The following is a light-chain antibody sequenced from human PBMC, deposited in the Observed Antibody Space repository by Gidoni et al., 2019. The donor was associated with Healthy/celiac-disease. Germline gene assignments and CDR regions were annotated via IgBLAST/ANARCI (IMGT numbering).Light chain of an antibody. CDR1: QDSSNW. J-gene: IGKJ4*01. CDR2: AAS. V-gene: IGKV1-12*01. Sequence: DIQMTQSPSSVSASVGERVTITCRASQDSSNWLAWYQQKPGNAPMLLIYAASSLQSVVPSRFSGSGAGTDFTLTINRLQPEDFATYYCQQANSFPLTFGGGTKVEMK. CDR3: QQANSFPLT.